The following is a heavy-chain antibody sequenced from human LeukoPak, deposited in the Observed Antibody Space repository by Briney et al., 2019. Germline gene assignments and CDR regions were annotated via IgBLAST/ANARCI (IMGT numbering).Heavy chain of an antibody. V-gene: IGHV3-23*01. CDR1: GFTFSTYA. J-gene: IGHJ5*02. Sequence: PGGSLRFSCAASGFTFSTYAMSWVRQAPGKGLEWVSGISISGGSAYYADSVKGRFTISRDNSKNTLYLQMNRLRAEDTAVYYCAKDRDLLFAHCWFDLWGQGILVTVSS. CDR2: ISISGGSA. D-gene: IGHD3-10*01. CDR3: AKDRDLLFAHCWFDL.